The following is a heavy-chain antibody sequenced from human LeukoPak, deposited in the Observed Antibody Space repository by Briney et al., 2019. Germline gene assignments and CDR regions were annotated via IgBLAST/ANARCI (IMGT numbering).Heavy chain of an antibody. CDR1: GGSFSGYY. CDR2: INHSGST. Sequence: SETLSLTCAVYGGSFSGYYWSWIRQPPGKGLEWIGEINHSGSTNYNPSLKSRVTISVDTSKNQLSLKLSSVTAADTAVYYCARGSSWYLVYFDYWGQGTLVTVSS. D-gene: IGHD6-13*01. J-gene: IGHJ4*02. V-gene: IGHV4-34*01. CDR3: ARGSSWYLVYFDY.